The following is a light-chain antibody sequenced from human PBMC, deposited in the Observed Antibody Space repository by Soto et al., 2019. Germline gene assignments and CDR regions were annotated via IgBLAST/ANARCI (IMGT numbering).Light chain of an antibody. CDR3: SSYISSSTVV. CDR1: SSDIGGYNY. Sequence: QSALTQPASVSGSPGQSITISCTGTSSDIGGYNYVSWYQQHPGKAPKLMIYAVSNRPSGLSNRFSGSKSGNTASLTISGLQAEDDADYYCSSYISSSTVVFGGGTKVTVL. J-gene: IGLJ2*01. CDR2: AVS. V-gene: IGLV2-14*01.